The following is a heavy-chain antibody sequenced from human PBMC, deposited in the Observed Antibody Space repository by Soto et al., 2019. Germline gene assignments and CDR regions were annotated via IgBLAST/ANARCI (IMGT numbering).Heavy chain of an antibody. J-gene: IGHJ3*02. CDR2: ISSSSSYI. D-gene: IGHD6-13*01. Sequence: GGSLRLSCAASGFTFSSYSMNWVRQAPGKGLEWVSSISSSSSYIYYADSVKGRFTISRDNAKNSLYLQMNSLRAEDTAVYYCARVKGSSWRGAFDIWGQGTMVTVSS. V-gene: IGHV3-21*01. CDR1: GFTFSSYS. CDR3: ARVKGSSWRGAFDI.